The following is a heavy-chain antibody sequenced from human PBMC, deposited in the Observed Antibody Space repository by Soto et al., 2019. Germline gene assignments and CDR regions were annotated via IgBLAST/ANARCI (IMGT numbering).Heavy chain of an antibody. J-gene: IGHJ6*02. V-gene: IGHV1-69*13. CDR1: GGTFSSYA. Sequence: ASVKVSCKASGGTFSSYAISWVRQAPGQGLEWMGGIIPIFGTANYAQKFQGRVTITADESTSTAYMELSSLRSEDTAVYYCATSEGYCSSTSCMGYYYGMDVWGQGTTVTVSS. CDR3: ATSEGYCSSTSCMGYYYGMDV. CDR2: IIPIFGTA. D-gene: IGHD2-2*01.